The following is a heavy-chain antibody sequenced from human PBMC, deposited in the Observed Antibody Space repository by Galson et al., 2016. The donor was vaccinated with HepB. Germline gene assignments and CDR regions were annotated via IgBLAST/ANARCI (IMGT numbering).Heavy chain of an antibody. V-gene: IGHV3-21*01. J-gene: IGHJ6*02. CDR1: GFALRSYS. Sequence: SLRLSCAASGFALRSYSLTWVRQAPGKGLEWVSSTGTGTRYKYYADSVKGRFTISRDHPGNSLYLQMDRLRPEDTAVYFCAKSAEGLLRYSGLDVWGQGTTVTVSS. CDR2: TGTGTRYK. D-gene: IGHD2/OR15-2a*01. CDR3: AKSAEGLLRYSGLDV.